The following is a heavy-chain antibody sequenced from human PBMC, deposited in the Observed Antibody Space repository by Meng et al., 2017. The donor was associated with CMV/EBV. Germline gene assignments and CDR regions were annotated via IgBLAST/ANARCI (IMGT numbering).Heavy chain of an antibody. CDR3: ARIPVNCTSTSCYEGYYYYYGAMDV. CDR1: GGTFSSYV. D-gene: IGHD2-2*01. J-gene: IGHJ6*02. Sequence: SVKVSCKASGGTFSSYVISWVRQAPGQGLEWMGGIIPILDIANYAQKFQGRVTITADKSTSTAYMDLGSLRSEDTALYYCARIPVNCTSTSCYEGYYYYYGAMDVWGQGTTVTVSS. CDR2: IIPILDIA. V-gene: IGHV1-69*10.